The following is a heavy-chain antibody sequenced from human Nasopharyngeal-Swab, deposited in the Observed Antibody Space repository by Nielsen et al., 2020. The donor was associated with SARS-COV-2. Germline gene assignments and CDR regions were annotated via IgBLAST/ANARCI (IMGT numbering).Heavy chain of an antibody. CDR2: TRYDGNNE. D-gene: IGHD1-1*01. V-gene: IGHV3-30*02. CDR1: GFTFSSYG. CDR3: ARGRGYEPEEYYYMDV. J-gene: IGHJ6*03. Sequence: GESLKISCGASGFTFSSYGMHWVRQAPGKGLEWVAFTRYDGNNEYYGDSVKGRFTISRDNSKNTLYLQMNSLRAEDTAVYYCARGRGYEPEEYYYMDVWGKGTTVTVSS.